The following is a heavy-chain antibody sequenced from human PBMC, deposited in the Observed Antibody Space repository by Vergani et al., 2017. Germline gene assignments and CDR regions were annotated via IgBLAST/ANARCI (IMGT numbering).Heavy chain of an antibody. CDR2: IRSKAYGQAT. D-gene: IGHD3-10*01. V-gene: IGHV3-49*03. CDR1: GFTFGYNA. CDR3: VRDQVTMLRGSDALDI. Sequence: EVQLVESGGDLVQPGRSLRLSCTASGFTFGYNAMDWFRQAPGQGLEWVGGIRSKAYGQATIYAASVKGRFTISRDDSKSIAYLQMNNLQTEDTAMYYCVRDQVTMLRGSDALDIWGQGTMVTVSS. J-gene: IGHJ3*02.